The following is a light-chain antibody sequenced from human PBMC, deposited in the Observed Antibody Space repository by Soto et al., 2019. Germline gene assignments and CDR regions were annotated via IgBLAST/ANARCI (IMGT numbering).Light chain of an antibody. CDR3: HQRQSWPRT. CDR2: GVS. J-gene: IGKJ1*01. Sequence: EVVLTQSPGTLSLSPGERATLSCRASQSVINYLGWYQQKPGQAPRLLIYGVSSRATGIPDRFSGSGSGTDFTLTISRLEPEDFAVYYCHQRQSWPRTFGQGTKVDI. V-gene: IGKV3-20*01. CDR1: QSVINY.